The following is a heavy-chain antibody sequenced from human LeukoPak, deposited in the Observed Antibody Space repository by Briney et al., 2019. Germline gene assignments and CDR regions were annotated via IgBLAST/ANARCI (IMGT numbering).Heavy chain of an antibody. CDR2: IYDSGRT. D-gene: IGHD5-12*01. CDR3: ARDRLGGYSYVY. J-gene: IGHJ4*02. V-gene: IGHV4-61*01. CDR1: GGSVSSGSYF. Sequence: SETLSLTCTVSGGSVSSGSYFWTWIRQSPGKRLEYVGYIYDSGRTNYNPSLKSRVTISKDTSRNQFSLKLSSVTAADTAVYYCARDRLGGYSYVYWGQGSLVTVSS.